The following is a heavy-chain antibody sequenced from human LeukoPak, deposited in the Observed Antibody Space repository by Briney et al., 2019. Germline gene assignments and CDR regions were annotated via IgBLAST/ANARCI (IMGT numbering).Heavy chain of an antibody. Sequence: SETLSLTCTVSGGSINSYYWSWIRQPPGKGLEWIGHVFYTGSSNYNPSLKSRVTISLDRSKNQFSLRLTSVTAADTAVYYCARARLERYMDVWGKGTTVTVSS. V-gene: IGHV4-59*01. D-gene: IGHD1-1*01. CDR1: GGSINSYY. CDR2: VFYTGSS. J-gene: IGHJ6*03. CDR3: ARARLERYMDV.